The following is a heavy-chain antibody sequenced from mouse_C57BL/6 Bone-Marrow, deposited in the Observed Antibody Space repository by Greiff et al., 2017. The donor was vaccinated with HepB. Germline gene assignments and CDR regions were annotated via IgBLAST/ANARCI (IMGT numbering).Heavy chain of an antibody. CDR3: ARHGSSPYYFDY. V-gene: IGHV5-12*01. J-gene: IGHJ2*01. D-gene: IGHD1-1*01. CDR1: GFTFSDYY. CDR2: ISNGGGST. Sequence: DVKLVESGGGLVQPGGSLKLSCAASGFTFSDYYMYWVRQTPEKRLEWVAYISNGGGSTYYPDTVKGRFTISRDNAKNTLYLQMSRLKSEDTAMYYCARHGSSPYYFDYWGQGTTLTVSS.